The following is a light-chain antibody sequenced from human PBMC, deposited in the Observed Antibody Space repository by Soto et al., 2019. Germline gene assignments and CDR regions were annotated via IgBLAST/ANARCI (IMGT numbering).Light chain of an antibody. CDR2: GAF. V-gene: IGKV3-20*01. J-gene: IGKJ1*01. CDR3: QQYKSPRT. CDR1: QSVSSNY. Sequence: IVLTQSPGTLSLSQGERATFSCRASQSVSSNYVAWYQQKHGQAPRLLISGAFTRATGITDRFSGSGSGTDFTLTISRLQHDDAATYYRQQYKSPRTFGQGTKVDIK.